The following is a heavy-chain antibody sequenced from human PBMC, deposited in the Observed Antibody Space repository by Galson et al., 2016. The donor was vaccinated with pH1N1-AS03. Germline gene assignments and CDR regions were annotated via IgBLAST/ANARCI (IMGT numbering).Heavy chain of an antibody. CDR1: GGTFNSYA. J-gene: IGHJ4*02. D-gene: IGHD3-3*01. Sequence: SVKVSCKASGGTFNSYAISWVRQAPGQGLEWMGGIIPIFGTANYAQKFQGRVTITADESTSTAYMELSNLRSEDTAVYYCARDKDDFWSGYSEYWGQGTLVTVPS. CDR3: ARDKDDFWSGYSEY. CDR2: IIPIFGTA. V-gene: IGHV1-69*13.